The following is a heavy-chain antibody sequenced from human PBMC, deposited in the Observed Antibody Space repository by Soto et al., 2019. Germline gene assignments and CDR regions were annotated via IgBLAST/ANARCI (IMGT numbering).Heavy chain of an antibody. CDR1: GGSISSGDYY. D-gene: IGHD6-13*01. CDR3: ARDLVAAAGASDMDV. J-gene: IGHJ6*02. CDR2: IYYSGST. V-gene: IGHV4-30-4*01. Sequence: QVQLQESGPGLVKPSQTLSLTCTVSGGSISSGDYYWSWIRQPPGKGLVWIGYIYYSGSTYYNPSLKSRVTISVDTSKNQCSLKLSSVTAADTAVYYCARDLVAAAGASDMDVWGQWTTVTVSS.